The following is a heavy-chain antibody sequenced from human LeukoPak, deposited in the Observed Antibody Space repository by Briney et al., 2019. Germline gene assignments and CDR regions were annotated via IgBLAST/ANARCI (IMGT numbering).Heavy chain of an antibody. J-gene: IGHJ3*02. D-gene: IGHD4-17*01. CDR2: IYPGDSDT. CDR3: ASPSTVTNRTGAFDI. CDR1: GYSFTSYW. V-gene: IGHV5-51*01. Sequence: GESLKISCKGSGYSFTSYWIGWVRQMPGKGLEWMGIIYPGDSDTRYSPSFQGQVTISAGKSISTACLQWSSLKASDTAMYYCASPSTVTNRTGAFDIWGQGTMVTVSS.